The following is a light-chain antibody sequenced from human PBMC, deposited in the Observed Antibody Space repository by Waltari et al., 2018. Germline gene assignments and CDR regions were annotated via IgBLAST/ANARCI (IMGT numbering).Light chain of an antibody. J-gene: IGKJ1*01. CDR1: QSVSNSY. V-gene: IGKV3-20*01. CDR2: GAS. CDR3: PQYGTSPT. Sequence: EIVLTQSPGTLSLSPGERATLACRARQSVSNSYLAWYQQKPGQAPRLLIYGASTRATGIPDRFSGSGSGTDFTLTISRLEPEDFAVYYCPQYGTSPTFGQGTKVEIK.